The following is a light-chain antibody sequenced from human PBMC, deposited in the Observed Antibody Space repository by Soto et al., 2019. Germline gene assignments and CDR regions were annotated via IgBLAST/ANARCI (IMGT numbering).Light chain of an antibody. CDR3: QSSDSSLSGVL. J-gene: IGLJ2*01. V-gene: IGLV1-40*01. Sequence: QPVLTQPPSVSGAPGQRVTISCTGSSSNIGAGYDVHWYQQLPGTAPKLLIYGSSNRPSGVPDRFSGSKSGTSASLAITGLQAEDEADYYCQSSDSSLSGVLFGGGTKLTVL. CDR1: SSNIGAGYD. CDR2: GSS.